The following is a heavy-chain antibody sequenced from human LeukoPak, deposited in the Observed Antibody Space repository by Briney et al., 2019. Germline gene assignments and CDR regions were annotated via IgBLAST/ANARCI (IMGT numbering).Heavy chain of an antibody. D-gene: IGHD2-15*01. CDR3: ARSVAGYYMDV. CDR1: GGSISSGGYS. CDR2: IYHSGST. Sequence: PSQTLSLTCAVSGGSISSGGYSWGWIRQPPGKGLEWIGYIYHSGSTYYNPSLKSRVTISVDRSKNQFSLKLSSVTAADTAVYYCARSVAGYYMDVWGKGTTVTVSS. J-gene: IGHJ6*03. V-gene: IGHV4-30-2*01.